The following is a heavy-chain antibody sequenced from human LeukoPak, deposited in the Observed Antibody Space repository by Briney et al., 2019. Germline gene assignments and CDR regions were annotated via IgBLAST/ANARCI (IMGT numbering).Heavy chain of an antibody. D-gene: IGHD3-22*01. CDR2: IYSGGST. Sequence: GGSLRLSCAASGFTVSSNYVSWVRQAPGKGLEWVSVIYSGGSTYYADSVKGRFTISRDNSKNTLYLQMNSLRAEDTAVYYCARDSSSYYDSSGYPLYYYYGMDVWGQGTTVTVSS. J-gene: IGHJ6*02. CDR1: GFTVSSNY. CDR3: ARDSSSYYDSSGYPLYYYYGMDV. V-gene: IGHV3-53*01.